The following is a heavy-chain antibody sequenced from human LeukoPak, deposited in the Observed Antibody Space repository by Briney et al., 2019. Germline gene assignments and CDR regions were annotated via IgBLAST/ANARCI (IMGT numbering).Heavy chain of an antibody. CDR2: ISYDGSNK. D-gene: IGHD5-18*01. Sequence: PGGSLRLSCAASGFTFSSYAMHWVRQAPGKGLEWVAVISYDGSNKYYADSVKGRFTISRDNSKNTLYLQMNSLRAEDTAVYYCARDRSNQLWLQVYYYGMDVWGKGTTVTVSS. CDR1: GFTFSSYA. J-gene: IGHJ6*04. CDR3: ARDRSNQLWLQVYYYGMDV. V-gene: IGHV3-30*04.